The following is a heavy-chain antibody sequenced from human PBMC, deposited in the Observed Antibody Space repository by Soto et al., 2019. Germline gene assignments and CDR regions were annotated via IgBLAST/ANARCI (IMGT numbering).Heavy chain of an antibody. V-gene: IGHV3-7*01. CDR2: VREDGTEK. J-gene: IGHJ4*02. CDR3: ARGRSNVRV. Sequence: EMQVVESGGGLVQPGGSLGLSCAASGFTFSNFWMSWVRQAPGKGLEWVASVREDGTEKKYVDSVKGRFTISRDTAKNSLFLQMNRLRAEDTALYYCARGRSNVRVWGQGARVTVSS. CDR1: GFTFSNFW. D-gene: IGHD1-26*01.